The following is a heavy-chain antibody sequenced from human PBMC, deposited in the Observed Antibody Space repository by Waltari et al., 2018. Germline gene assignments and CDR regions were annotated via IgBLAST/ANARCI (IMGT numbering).Heavy chain of an antibody. J-gene: IGHJ4*02. D-gene: IGHD2-15*01. V-gene: IGHV4-34*01. CDR1: C. CDR3: ALDRGRVLYLDS. Sequence: CCSWVAQAAWTGLEWIVQGHRSARTNHNPSLASRVTMSIDTSSNQFSLKVPSATAADTAIYYFALDRGRVLYLDSWGQGILVTVSP. CDR2: GHRSART.